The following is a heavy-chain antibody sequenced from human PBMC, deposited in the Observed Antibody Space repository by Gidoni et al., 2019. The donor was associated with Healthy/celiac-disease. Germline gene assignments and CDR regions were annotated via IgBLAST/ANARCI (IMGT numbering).Heavy chain of an antibody. V-gene: IGHV4-34*01. J-gene: IGHJ6*03. CDR1: GWSFSGCS. D-gene: IGHD3-10*01. CDR3: ARGTMVRGGIITAPPVAYYYYYMDV. Sequence: QVQLQQWGAGLLKPSETLSLTCAVYGWSFSGCSWSWIRQPTGKGLEWIGEIKHSGSTNYNPALKSRVTISVDTSKNQFSLKLSFVTAADTAVYYCARGTMVRGGIITAPPVAYYYYYMDVWGKGTTVTVSS. CDR2: IKHSGST.